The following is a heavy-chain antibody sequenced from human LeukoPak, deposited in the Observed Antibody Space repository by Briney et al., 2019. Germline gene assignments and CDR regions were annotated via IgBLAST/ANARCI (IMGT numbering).Heavy chain of an antibody. V-gene: IGHV3-9*01. Sequence: PGGSLRLSCAASGFTFGDYAMHWVRQAPGKGLEWVSGITWNSRNIGYADSVKGRFTISRDNAENFLYLQMNGLKAEDTALYYCAKRSGGRSAATNSDYYYAMDVWGQGTTVTVSS. CDR1: GFTFGDYA. J-gene: IGHJ6*02. D-gene: IGHD3-10*01. CDR2: ITWNSRNI. CDR3: AKRSGGRSAATNSDYYYAMDV.